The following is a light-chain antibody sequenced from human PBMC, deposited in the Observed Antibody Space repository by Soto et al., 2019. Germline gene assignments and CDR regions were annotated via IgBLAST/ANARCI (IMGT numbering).Light chain of an antibody. CDR2: DNE. Sequence: QSVLTQPPSVSAAPGQTVTISCSGSSSNIGNNFVSWYQQLPGTAPKLLIYDNEKRPSGIPDRFSGSKSGTSATLGITGLQTGDEADYYCGTWDSSLSGVVFGGGTKLTVL. CDR1: SSNIGNNF. V-gene: IGLV1-51*01. CDR3: GTWDSSLSGVV. J-gene: IGLJ2*01.